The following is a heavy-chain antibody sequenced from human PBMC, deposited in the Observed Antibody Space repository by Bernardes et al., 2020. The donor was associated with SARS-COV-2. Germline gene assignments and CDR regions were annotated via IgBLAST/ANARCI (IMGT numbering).Heavy chain of an antibody. V-gene: IGHV1-2*02. J-gene: IGHJ4*02. CDR1: GYTFTGYY. CDR2: INPNSDGP. D-gene: IGHD5-12*01. CDR3: ARDARKWLRLYFDY. Sequence: SVQVSCKASGYTFTGYYMHWVRQAPGQGLEWMGWINPNSDGPNYAQKFQGRVTMTRDTSISTAYMELSRLRSDDTAVYYCARDARKWLRLYFDYWGQGTLVTVSS.